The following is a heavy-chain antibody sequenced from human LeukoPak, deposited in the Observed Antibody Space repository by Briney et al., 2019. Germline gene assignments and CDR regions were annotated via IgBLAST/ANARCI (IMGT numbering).Heavy chain of an antibody. J-gene: IGHJ4*02. CDR3: ARRTFLPQYCSGGSCYSRILDY. D-gene: IGHD2-15*01. CDR2: INHSGST. CDR1: GGSISSSSYY. Sequence: SETLSLTCTVSGGSISSSSYYWGWIRQPPGKGLEWIGEINHSGSTNYNPSLKSRVTISVDTSKNQFSLKLSSVTAADTAVYYCARRTFLPQYCSGGSCYSRILDYWGQGTLVTVSS. V-gene: IGHV4-39*07.